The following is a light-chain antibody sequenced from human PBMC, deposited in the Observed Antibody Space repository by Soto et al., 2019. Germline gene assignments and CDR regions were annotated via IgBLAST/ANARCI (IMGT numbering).Light chain of an antibody. V-gene: IGKV3-20*01. J-gene: IGKJ4*01. Sequence: IVLTQSPGTLSLSLGERATLSCRASQSVSSNYLAWYQQRPGQAPRLLIYGASSMATGIPDRFSGSGSGTDFTLTISRLEPEDFAVYYCQQYGSAPRTFGGGTKVEIK. CDR3: QQYGSAPRT. CDR1: QSVSSNY. CDR2: GAS.